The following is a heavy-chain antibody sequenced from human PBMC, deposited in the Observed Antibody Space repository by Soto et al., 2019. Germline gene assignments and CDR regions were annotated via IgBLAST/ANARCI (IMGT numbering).Heavy chain of an antibody. CDR3: AKDSSYNYYGMDV. Sequence: PGGSLRLSCAASGFTFSSYGMHWVRQAPGKGLEWVAIISYDGSNKHYADSVKGRFTISRDNSKNALYLQMNSLRAEDTAVYYCAKDSSYNYYGMDVWGQGTTVTVSS. V-gene: IGHV3-30*18. D-gene: IGHD3-22*01. J-gene: IGHJ6*02. CDR2: ISYDGSNK. CDR1: GFTFSSYG.